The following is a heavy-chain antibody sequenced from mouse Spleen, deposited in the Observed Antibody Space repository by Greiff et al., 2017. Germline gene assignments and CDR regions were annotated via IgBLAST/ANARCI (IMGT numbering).Heavy chain of an antibody. CDR1: GYTFTSYW. Sequence: QVQLKQSGAELVMPGASVKLSCKASGYTFTSYWMHWVKQRPGQGLEWIGEIDPSDSYTNYNQKFKGKATLTVDKSSSTAYMQLSSLTSEDSAVYYCARSGLGLIAFDVWGTGTTVTVSS. V-gene: IGHV1-69*01. D-gene: IGHD4-1*01. CDR2: IDPSDSYT. J-gene: IGHJ1*03. CDR3: ARSGLGLIAFDV.